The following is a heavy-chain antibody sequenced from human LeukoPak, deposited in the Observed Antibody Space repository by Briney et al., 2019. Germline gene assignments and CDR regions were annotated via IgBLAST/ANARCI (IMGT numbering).Heavy chain of an antibody. J-gene: IGHJ4*01. CDR2: IIYDGSNK. D-gene: IGHD6-19*01. Sequence: PPGGSLRLSCAASGFDFSSYAMHWVRQAPGKGLEWMAVIIYDGSNKNYADSVKGRFTISRDNSRNTLYMKMNSLRVEDTAVYYCARGVGETLSGWTLDYWGHGTLVAVS. CDR1: GFDFSSYA. CDR3: ARGVGETLSGWTLDY. V-gene: IGHV3-30*04.